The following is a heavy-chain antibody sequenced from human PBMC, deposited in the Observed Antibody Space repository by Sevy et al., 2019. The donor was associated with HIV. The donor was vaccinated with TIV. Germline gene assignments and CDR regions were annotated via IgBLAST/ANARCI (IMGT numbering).Heavy chain of an antibody. D-gene: IGHD6-19*01. CDR2: IWYDGTNK. CDR1: GFSISGYG. J-gene: IGHJ4*02. Sequence: GGSLRLSCVASGFSISGYGMHWVRQAPGKGLEWVAVIWYDGTNKEYADSVKGRFTISRDNSKNTLYLQMNSLRAEDTAVYYCAREDIRVAGIGYYFHSWGQRTLVTVSS. CDR3: AREDIRVAGIGYYFHS. V-gene: IGHV3-33*01.